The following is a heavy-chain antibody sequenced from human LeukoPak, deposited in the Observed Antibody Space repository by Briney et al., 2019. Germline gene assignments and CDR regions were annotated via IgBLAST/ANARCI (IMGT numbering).Heavy chain of an antibody. J-gene: IGHJ4*02. V-gene: IGHV1-69*13. D-gene: IGHD4-23*01. CDR2: IIPILGSA. Sequence: SVKVSCKASGGTFSTFALSWVRQAPGQGRDWMGGIIPILGSANYAQTFQGRVTTTADESTSTAYMELSSLTSEDTAVYYCATSPTGYSPGYWGQGTLVTVS. CDR1: GGTFSTFA. CDR3: ATSPTGYSPGY.